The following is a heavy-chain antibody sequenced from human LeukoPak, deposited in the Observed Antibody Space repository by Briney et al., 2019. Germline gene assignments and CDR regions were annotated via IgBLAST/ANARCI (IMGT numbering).Heavy chain of an antibody. Sequence: GGSLRLSCAASGFTFSSYEMNWVRRAPGKGLEWVSFISSGVSMRFYADSVKGRFTISRDNAKNSLDLQMNSLRAEDTAVYYCARASERYLDVWGQGTTVTVSS. CDR1: GFTFSSYE. V-gene: IGHV3-48*03. CDR2: ISSGVSMR. D-gene: IGHD1-1*01. J-gene: IGHJ6*02. CDR3: ARASERYLDV.